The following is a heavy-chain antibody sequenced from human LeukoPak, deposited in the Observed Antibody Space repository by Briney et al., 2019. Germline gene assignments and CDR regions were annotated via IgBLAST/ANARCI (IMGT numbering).Heavy chain of an antibody. Sequence: GRSLRLSCAASGFTFTSYNFHWVRQAPGKGLQWVGMISYDGNKKYEDSVKGRITISRENSKNTLYLQMNSLRAEDTAVYYCARLNGEVTVFGYWGQGALVTVSS. CDR1: GFTFTSYN. J-gene: IGHJ4*02. V-gene: IGHV3-30*03. CDR3: ARLNGEVTVFGY. CDR2: ISYDGNKK. D-gene: IGHD4-17*01.